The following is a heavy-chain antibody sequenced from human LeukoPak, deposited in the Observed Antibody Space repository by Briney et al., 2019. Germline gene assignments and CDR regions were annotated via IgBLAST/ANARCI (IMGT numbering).Heavy chain of an antibody. V-gene: IGHV3-23*01. CDR3: AKCGYARVWAFVT. CDR1: GFTFSSYA. Sequence: GGSLRLSSAASGFTFSSYAMGWVRDAPGKGLEWVSSITDNGYSTYSAVSVQGRIDISTENTTPTLYLHMNCLRAEDTALYSCAKCGYARVWAFVTSGQGNLVTVSS. D-gene: IGHD2-2*01. CDR2: ITDNGYST. J-gene: IGHJ5*02.